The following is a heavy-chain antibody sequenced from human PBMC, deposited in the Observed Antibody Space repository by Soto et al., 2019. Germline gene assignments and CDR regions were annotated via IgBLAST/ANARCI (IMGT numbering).Heavy chain of an antibody. CDR3: ARAAYYYDSSGYWKSNDAFDI. V-gene: IGHV4-4*07. CDR2: IYTSGST. Sequence: QVQLQESGPGLVKPSETLSLTCTVSGGSISSYYWSWIRQPAGKGLEWIGRIYTSGSTNYNPSLKSRVTMSVDTSKNQFSLKLSSVTAADTAVYYCARAAYYYDSSGYWKSNDAFDIWGQGTMVTVSS. D-gene: IGHD3-22*01. CDR1: GGSISSYY. J-gene: IGHJ3*02.